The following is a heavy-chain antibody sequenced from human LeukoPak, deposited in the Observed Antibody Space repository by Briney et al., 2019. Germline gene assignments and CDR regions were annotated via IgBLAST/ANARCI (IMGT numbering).Heavy chain of an antibody. CDR3: ARRTSGSYRGRSFDP. CDR1: GGSFSGYY. Sequence: SETLSLTCAVYGGSFSGYYWSWIRQPPGKGLEWIGEINHSGSTNYNPSLKSRVTISVDTSKNQFSLKLSSVTAADTAVYYCARRTSGSYRGRSFDPWGQGTLVTVSS. V-gene: IGHV4-34*01. D-gene: IGHD1-26*01. CDR2: INHSGST. J-gene: IGHJ5*02.